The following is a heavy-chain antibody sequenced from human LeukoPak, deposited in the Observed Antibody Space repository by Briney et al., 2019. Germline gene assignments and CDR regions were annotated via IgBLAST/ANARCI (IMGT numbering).Heavy chain of an antibody. CDR2: ISWNSGSI. CDR3: AKDTLSRYCSGGSCPPSYYYYGMDV. D-gene: IGHD2-15*01. J-gene: IGHJ6*02. V-gene: IGHV3-9*01. CDR1: GFTFDDYA. Sequence: GGSLRLSCAASGFTFDDYAMHWVRQAPGKGLEWVSGISWNSGSIGYADSVKGRFTISRDNAMNSLYLQMNSLRAEDTALYYCAKDTLSRYCSGGSCPPSYYYYGMDVWGQGTTVTVSS.